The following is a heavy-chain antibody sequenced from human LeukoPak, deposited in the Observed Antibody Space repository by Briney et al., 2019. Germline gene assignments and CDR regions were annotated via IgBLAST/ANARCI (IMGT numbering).Heavy chain of an antibody. CDR1: GFTFNRHW. CDR3: ARDGGHWNDLDY. CDR2: IKDDGSDK. J-gene: IGHJ4*02. D-gene: IGHD1-1*01. V-gene: IGHV3-7*05. Sequence: PGGSLRLSCAASGFTFNRHWMTWVRQAPGKGLEWVAHIKDDGSDKWYVDSVKGRSTISRDNAKNSLYLQMNSLRAEDTAVYYCARDGGHWNDLDYWGQGTLVTVSS.